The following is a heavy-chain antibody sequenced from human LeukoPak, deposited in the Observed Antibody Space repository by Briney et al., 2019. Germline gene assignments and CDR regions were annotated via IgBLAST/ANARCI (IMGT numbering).Heavy chain of an antibody. Sequence: GGSLRLSCAASESSFSRYWMMWVRQAPGKGLEWVANIKPDGTEIYYGDSVRGRFTISRDNAKNSLFLQMNSLRAEDTALYYCARGEGDYWGQGTLVTVSS. D-gene: IGHD1-26*01. CDR2: IKPDGTEI. CDR1: ESSFSRYW. CDR3: ARGEGDY. J-gene: IGHJ4*02. V-gene: IGHV3-7*03.